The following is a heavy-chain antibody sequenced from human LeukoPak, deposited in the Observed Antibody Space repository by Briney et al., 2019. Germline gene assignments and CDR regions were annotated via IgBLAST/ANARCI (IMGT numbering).Heavy chain of an antibody. CDR1: GGSFSGYY. Sequence: SETLSLTCAVYGGSFSGYYWSWIRQPPGKGLEWIGEINHSGSTNYNPSLKSRVTISVDTSKNQFSLKLSSVTAADTAVYYCVRLRSDIVATFDPWGQGTLVTVSS. J-gene: IGHJ5*02. CDR2: INHSGST. D-gene: IGHD5-12*01. V-gene: IGHV4-34*01. CDR3: VRLRSDIVATFDP.